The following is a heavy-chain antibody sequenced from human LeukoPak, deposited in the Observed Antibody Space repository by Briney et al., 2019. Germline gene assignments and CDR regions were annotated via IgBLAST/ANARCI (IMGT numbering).Heavy chain of an antibody. V-gene: IGHV4-30-4*01. Sequence: MPSETLSLTCTVSGGSISSGDFHWSWIRQPPGKGLEWIGSIYDSGSIYYNPSLKSRFTISGDTSKNQFSLNLSSVTAADTAVYYCARRYCSTISCLPYDYWGQGTLVTVSS. J-gene: IGHJ4*02. D-gene: IGHD2-2*01. CDR2: IYDSGSI. CDR3: ARRYCSTISCLPYDY. CDR1: GGSISSGDFH.